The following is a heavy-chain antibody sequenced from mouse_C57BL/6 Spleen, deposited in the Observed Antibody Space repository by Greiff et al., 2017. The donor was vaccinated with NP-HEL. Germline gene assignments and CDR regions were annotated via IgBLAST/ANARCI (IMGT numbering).Heavy chain of an antibody. CDR2: INPNNGGT. D-gene: IGHD2-4*01. V-gene: IGHV1-18*01. J-gene: IGHJ1*03. CDR3: ARGKIYYDYDWYFDV. CDR1: GYTFTDYN. Sequence: EVQLQQSGPELVKPGASVKIPCKASGYTFTDYNMDWVKQSHGKSLEWIGDINPNNGGTIYNQKFKGKATLTVDKSSSTAYMELRSLTSEDTAVYYCARGKIYYDYDWYFDVWGTGTTVTVSS.